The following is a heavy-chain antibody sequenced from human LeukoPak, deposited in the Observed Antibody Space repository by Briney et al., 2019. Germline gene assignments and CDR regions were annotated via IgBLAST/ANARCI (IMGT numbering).Heavy chain of an antibody. V-gene: IGHV4-39*07. J-gene: IGHJ4*02. CDR2: IYYSGST. CDR3: ARDGVVTIELDF. D-gene: IGHD3-3*01. Sequence: SETLSLTCTVSGGSISSSSYYWGWIRQPPGKGLEWIGSIYYSGSTYYNPSLKRRSTITLDTTKNLFYLILRSVTAAAAAMYECARDGVVTIELDFWGQGTLVTVSS. CDR1: GGSISSSSYY.